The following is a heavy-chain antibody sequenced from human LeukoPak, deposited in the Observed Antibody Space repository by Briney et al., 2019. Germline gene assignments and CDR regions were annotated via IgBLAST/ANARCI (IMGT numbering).Heavy chain of an antibody. CDR2: IAGSDTRT. V-gene: IGHV3-48*03. D-gene: IGHD3-22*01. CDR1: GFPFSVYE. J-gene: IGHJ4*02. CDR3: TTLGYHLDS. Sequence: GGSLRLSCAASGFPFSVYEMNWVRQAPGKGLEWVSYIAGSDTRTYYADSVKGRFTISGDNAKNSLFLQMNSLRAEDTALYYCTTLGYHLDSWGQGTLVTVSS.